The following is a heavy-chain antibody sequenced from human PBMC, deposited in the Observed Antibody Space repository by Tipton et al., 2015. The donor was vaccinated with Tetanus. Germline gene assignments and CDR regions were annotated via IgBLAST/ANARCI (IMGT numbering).Heavy chain of an antibody. Sequence: TLSLTCTVSGGSVRSGDYQWNWIRQSPGKGLEWLAYISNSGTTNSNYDLKSRITISQDTSKNQFSLSLTSVTAADTAIYFCASLCSSSACDSPSLDYWGQGTRVTVSA. CDR1: GGSVRSGDYQ. J-gene: IGHJ4*02. CDR2: ISNSGTT. D-gene: IGHD2-2*01. CDR3: ASLCSSSACDSPSLDY. V-gene: IGHV4-61*08.